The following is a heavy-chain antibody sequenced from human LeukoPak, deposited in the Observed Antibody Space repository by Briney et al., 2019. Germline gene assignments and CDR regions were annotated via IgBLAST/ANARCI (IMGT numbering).Heavy chain of an antibody. V-gene: IGHV3-7*01. CDR2: IKVDGSER. CDR1: GLTFCRYW. J-gene: IGHJ4*02. D-gene: IGHD3-10*01. CDR3: ASSRGSGGPFDF. Sequence: PGGSLRLSCAPSGLTFCRYWMSWVHQAPGNGLEWVANIKVDGSERYYMDSVRGRFTISRDYSKNSLDLQMNSLRAEDTAVYYCASSRGSGGPFDFWGQGTLVTVSS.